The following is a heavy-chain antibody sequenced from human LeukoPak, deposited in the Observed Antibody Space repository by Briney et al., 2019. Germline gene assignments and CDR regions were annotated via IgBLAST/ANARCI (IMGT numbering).Heavy chain of an antibody. CDR1: GFTFSDYY. CDR3: ARSEYCSSTSCNTPYYFDY. J-gene: IGHJ4*02. D-gene: IGHD2-2*01. CDR2: ISSSGSTI. V-gene: IGHV3-11*04. Sequence: GSLRLSCAASGFTFSDYYMSWIRQAPGKGLEWVSYISSSGSTIYYADSVKGRFTISRDNAKNSLYLQMNSLRAEDTAVYYCARSEYCSSTSCNTPYYFDYWGQGTLVTVSS.